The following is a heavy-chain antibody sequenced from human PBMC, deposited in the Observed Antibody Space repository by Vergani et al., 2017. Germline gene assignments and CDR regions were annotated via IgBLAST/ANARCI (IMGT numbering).Heavy chain of an antibody. Sequence: EVQLVESGGGLVQPGGSLRLSCAASGFTFSNHYMDWVRQAPGKGLEWVGSIRTKRFTYTTEYAASVKGRVAISRDDSRNSLYLQMNSLKTEDTAVYYCARLDGASSWIDYWGQGTLVTVSS. D-gene: IGHD6-13*01. J-gene: IGHJ4*02. V-gene: IGHV3-72*01. CDR3: ARLDGASSWIDY. CDR1: GFTFSNHY. CDR2: IRTKRFTYTT.